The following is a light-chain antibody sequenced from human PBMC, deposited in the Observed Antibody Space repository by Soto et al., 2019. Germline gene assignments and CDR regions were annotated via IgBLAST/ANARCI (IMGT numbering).Light chain of an antibody. V-gene: IGLV2-14*03. Sequence: QSALTQPASVSGSPGQSIIISCTGTSSDADAYNYVSWYQHHPGKAPKLLIYDVSNRPSGISNRFSGSKSGNTASLTISGLQPEDEADYFCDLYTRSPMLFGGGTRSPS. J-gene: IGLJ2*01. CDR3: DLYTRSPML. CDR1: SSDADAYNY. CDR2: DVS.